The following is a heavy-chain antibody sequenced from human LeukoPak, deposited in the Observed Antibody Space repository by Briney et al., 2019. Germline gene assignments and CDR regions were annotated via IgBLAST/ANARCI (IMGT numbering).Heavy chain of an antibody. V-gene: IGHV3-21*01. CDR2: ISSSSSYI. D-gene: IGHD6-19*01. Sequence: GGSLRLSCAASGFTFSSYSMNWVRQAPGKGLEGVSSISSSSSYIYYADSVKGRFTISRDNAKNSLYLQMNSLRAEDTAVYYCARGAYSSGWYAEYFQHWGQGTLVTVSS. J-gene: IGHJ1*01. CDR1: GFTFSSYS. CDR3: ARGAYSSGWYAEYFQH.